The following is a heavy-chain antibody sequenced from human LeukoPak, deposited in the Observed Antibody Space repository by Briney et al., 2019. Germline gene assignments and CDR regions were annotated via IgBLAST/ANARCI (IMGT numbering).Heavy chain of an antibody. CDR2: INHSGST. J-gene: IGHJ4*02. CDR3: ASLNVGFDY. Sequence: PGGSLRLSCAASGFSLSSYAMSWIRQPPGKGLEWIGEINHSGSTNYNPSLKSRVTISVDTSKNQFSLKLSSVTAADTAVYYCASLNVGFDYWGQGTLVTVSS. V-gene: IGHV4-34*01. CDR1: GFSLSSYA.